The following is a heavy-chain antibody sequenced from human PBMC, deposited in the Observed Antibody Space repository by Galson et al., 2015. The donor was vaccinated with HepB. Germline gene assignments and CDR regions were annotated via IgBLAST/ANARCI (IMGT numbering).Heavy chain of an antibody. CDR1: GGSISSSSYY. CDR2: IYYSGST. Sequence: QVQLQESGPGLVKPSETLSLTCTVSGGSISSSSYYWGWIRKPPAKGLEWIGSIYYSGSTYYNPSLRSRVTISVDTSKNQFSLKLSSVTAADTAVYYCASGPQYYYDSSGYSDAFDIWGQGTMVTVSS. J-gene: IGHJ3*02. V-gene: IGHV4-39*01. D-gene: IGHD3-22*01. CDR3: ASGPQYYYDSSGYSDAFDI.